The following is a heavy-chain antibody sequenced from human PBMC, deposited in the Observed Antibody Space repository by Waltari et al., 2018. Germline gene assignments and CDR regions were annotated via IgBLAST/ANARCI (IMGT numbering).Heavy chain of an antibody. CDR2: IMTDGREE. D-gene: IGHD3-22*01. CDR3: VRDQWFAFDI. V-gene: IGHV3-7*01. CDR1: GFTLRSYW. Sequence: EVQLVESGGGLVQPGGSLRLSFAASGFTLRSYWMGWVRQAPGKGLEWVANIMTDGREEYYVDSVRGRFTISRDNAKNSLYLQMNSLRPEDTAVYYCVRDQWFAFDIWGQGTMVTVSS. J-gene: IGHJ3*02.